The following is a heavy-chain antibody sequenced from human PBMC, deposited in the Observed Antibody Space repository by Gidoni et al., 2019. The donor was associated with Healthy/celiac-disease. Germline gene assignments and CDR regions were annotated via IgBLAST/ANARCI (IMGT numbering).Heavy chain of an antibody. CDR2: IDPSDSYT. CDR3: ASAEKFSRSSQVDY. D-gene: IGHD6-6*01. J-gene: IGHJ4*02. V-gene: IGHV5-10-1*01. Sequence: EVQLVQSGAEVKKPGESLRISCKGSGYTFTNYWISWVRQMPGKGLEWMGRIDPSDSYTKYSPSFQGHVTMSADKSINTAYLQWSSLKASDTAMYYCASAEKFSRSSQVDYWGQGTLVTVSS. CDR1: GYTFTNYW.